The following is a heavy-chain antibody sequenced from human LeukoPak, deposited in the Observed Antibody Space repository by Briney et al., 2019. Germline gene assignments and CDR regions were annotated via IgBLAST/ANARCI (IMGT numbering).Heavy chain of an antibody. Sequence: PGGSLRLSCAAPGFTFSNAWMSWVRQAPGKGLEWVGRIKSKTDGGTTAYAASVKGRFTISRDDSKNTLYLQMNSLKTEDTAVYYCTTGYHRTGYCVYWGEGTLVTVSS. V-gene: IGHV3-15*01. J-gene: IGHJ4*02. D-gene: IGHD3-22*01. CDR3: TTGYHRTGYCVY. CDR1: GFTFSNAW. CDR2: IKSKTDGGTT.